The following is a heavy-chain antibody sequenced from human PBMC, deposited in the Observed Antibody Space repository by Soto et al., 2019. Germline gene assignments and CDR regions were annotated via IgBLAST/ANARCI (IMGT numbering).Heavy chain of an antibody. J-gene: IGHJ4*02. CDR3: ASRGSAGIHFNS. CDR1: GFTFSDYW. CDR2: INQDGSGG. D-gene: IGHD3-10*01. Sequence: GGSLRLSCAASGFTFSDYWMSWVRQAPGKGLDWVGNINQDGSGGYYVDSLRGRFTISRDNAKSSLFPQMNNLRAEDTAVYYCASRGSAGIHFNSWGQGALVTVSS. V-gene: IGHV3-7*03.